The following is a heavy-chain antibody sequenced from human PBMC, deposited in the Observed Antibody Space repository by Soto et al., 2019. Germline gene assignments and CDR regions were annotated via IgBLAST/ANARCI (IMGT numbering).Heavy chain of an antibody. Sequence: QLQLQESGPGLVKPSEILSLTCTVSGGSVRSSSHYWAWVRQPPVKGLEWIGSIYYSGSTYYNQSLKSRGTISVDTSINQFCLKQSSVTAADTAVYYCTLRVATVTMSWFESWGQGTLVTVSS. CDR3: TLRVATVTMSWFES. CDR1: GGSVRSSSHY. J-gene: IGHJ5*01. CDR2: IYYSGST. V-gene: IGHV4-39*01. D-gene: IGHD4-17*01.